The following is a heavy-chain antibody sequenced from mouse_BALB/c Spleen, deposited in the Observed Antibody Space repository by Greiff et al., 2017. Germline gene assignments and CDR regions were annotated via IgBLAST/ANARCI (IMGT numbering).Heavy chain of an antibody. CDR2: IYPSDSYT. D-gene: IGHD2-4*01. CDR1: GYTFTSYW. Sequence: VQLQQSGAELVRPGASVKLSCKASGYTFTSYWINWVKQRPGQGLEWIGNIYPSDSYTNYNQKFKDKATLTVDKSSSTAYMQLSSPTSEDSAVYYCTRGGIYYDYDEGFAYWGQGTLVTVSA. J-gene: IGHJ3*01. V-gene: IGHV1-69*02. CDR3: TRGGIYYDYDEGFAY.